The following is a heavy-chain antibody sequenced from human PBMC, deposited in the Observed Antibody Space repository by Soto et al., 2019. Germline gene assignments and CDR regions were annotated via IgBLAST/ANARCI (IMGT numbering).Heavy chain of an antibody. CDR1: GYSFSRYW. Sequence: GESLKISCKGSGYSFSRYWIAWVRLMPGKGLEWMGSIYPDDSDTKYSPSFQGQVNISADKSISAAYLQWSSLKASDTAIYYCARNSLTGYYNYYYSMDVWGQGTTVTVSS. J-gene: IGHJ6*02. V-gene: IGHV5-51*01. CDR2: IYPDDSDT. D-gene: IGHD3-9*01. CDR3: ARNSLTGYYNYYYSMDV.